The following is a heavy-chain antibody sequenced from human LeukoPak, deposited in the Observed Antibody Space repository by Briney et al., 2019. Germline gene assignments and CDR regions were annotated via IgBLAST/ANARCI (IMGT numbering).Heavy chain of an antibody. CDR3: ARESSSWYDGRFDY. J-gene: IGHJ4*02. CDR2: ISSSSSYI. CDR1: GFTFSSYS. Sequence: GRSLRLSCAASGFTFSSYSMNWVRQAPGKGLEWVSSISSSSSYIYYADSVKGRFTISRDNAKNSLYLQMNSLRAEDTAVYYCARESSSWYDGRFDYWGQGTLVTVSS. D-gene: IGHD6-13*01. V-gene: IGHV3-21*01.